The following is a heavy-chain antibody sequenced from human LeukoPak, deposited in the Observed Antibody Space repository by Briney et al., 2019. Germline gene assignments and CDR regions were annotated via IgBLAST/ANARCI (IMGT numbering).Heavy chain of an antibody. J-gene: IGHJ3*02. CDR1: GFTLRNYD. CDR2: MGTGDDT. D-gene: IGHD6-13*01. V-gene: IGHV3-13*01. CDR3: ARRSTAAGIDAFDI. Sequence: GGSLRLSCAASGFTLRNYDMHWVRQPTGQGLEWVSAMGTGDDTYSSGSVKGRFTGVRENAKNTVYLQMNSLRAGDTAMYYCARRSTAAGIDAFDIWGQGTMVIVSS.